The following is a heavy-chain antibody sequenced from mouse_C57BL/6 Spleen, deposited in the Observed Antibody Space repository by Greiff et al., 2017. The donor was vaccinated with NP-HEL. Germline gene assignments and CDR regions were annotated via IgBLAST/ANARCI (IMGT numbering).Heavy chain of an antibody. D-gene: IGHD1-1*01. CDR1: GYSITSGYY. J-gene: IGHJ1*03. CDR3: ARGSSYWYFDV. V-gene: IGHV3-6*01. Sequence: EVQVVESGPGLVNPSQSLSLTCSVTGYSITSGYYWNWIRQLPGNILEWMGYISYDGSNKYNPSLKNRISITRDTSKNQFFLKLNSVTTEDTATYYCARGSSYWYFDVWGTGTTVTVSS. CDR2: ISYDGSN.